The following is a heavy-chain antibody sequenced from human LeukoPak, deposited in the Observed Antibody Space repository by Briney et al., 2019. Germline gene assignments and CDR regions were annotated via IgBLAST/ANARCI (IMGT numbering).Heavy chain of an antibody. J-gene: IGHJ4*02. CDR1: GFTFSSYR. V-gene: IGHV3-48*04. CDR2: ISGSSSTI. D-gene: IGHD3-22*01. Sequence: GGSLRLSCAASGFTFSSYRMNWVRQAPGKGLEWVSHISGSSSTIYYADSVKGRFTISRDNAKNSLYLQMNSLRVEDTAVYYCARDYYDSSGYYYSTYWGQGTLVTVSS. CDR3: ARDYYDSSGYYYSTY.